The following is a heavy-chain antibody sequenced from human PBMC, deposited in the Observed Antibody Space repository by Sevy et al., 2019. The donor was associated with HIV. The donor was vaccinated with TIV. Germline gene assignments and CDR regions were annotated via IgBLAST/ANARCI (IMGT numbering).Heavy chain of an antibody. J-gene: IGHJ4*02. CDR2: ISYDGSNK. CDR3: AKDYWWELPARDYYFDY. Sequence: GGSLRLSCAASGFTFSSYGMHWVRQAPGKGLEWVAVISYDGSNKYYADSVKGRFTISRDNSKNTLYLQMNSLRAEDTAEYYCAKDYWWELPARDYYFDYWGQGTLVTVSS. V-gene: IGHV3-30*18. CDR1: GFTFSSYG. D-gene: IGHD1-26*01.